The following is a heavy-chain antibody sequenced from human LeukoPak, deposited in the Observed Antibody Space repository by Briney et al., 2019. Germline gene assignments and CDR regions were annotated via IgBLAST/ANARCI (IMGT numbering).Heavy chain of an antibody. J-gene: IGHJ6*04. CDR2: MSGSGRST. CDR3: AKMKGATYHYYYAMDV. CDR1: GLTFSSFA. D-gene: IGHD5-24*01. Sequence: PGGSLRLSCTASGLTFSSFAMSWVRQAPGKGLEWVSAMSGSGRSTYYADTVRGRFTVSRDNSKNTLYLQMNRLRAEDTALYYCAKMKGATYHYYYAMDVWGKGTTVAVSS. V-gene: IGHV3-23*01.